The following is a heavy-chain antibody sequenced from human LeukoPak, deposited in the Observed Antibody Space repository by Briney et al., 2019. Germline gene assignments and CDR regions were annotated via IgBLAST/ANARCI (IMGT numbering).Heavy chain of an antibody. V-gene: IGHV3-33*01. CDR1: GFTFSSYG. Sequence: GGSLRLSCAASGFTFSSYGMHWVRQAPGKGLEWVAVIWYDGSNKYYADSVKGRFTISRDNSKNTLYLQTNSLRAEDTAVYYCARARYYDSSGYLVYWGQGTLVTVSS. D-gene: IGHD3-22*01. CDR2: IWYDGSNK. CDR3: ARARYYDSSGYLVY. J-gene: IGHJ4*02.